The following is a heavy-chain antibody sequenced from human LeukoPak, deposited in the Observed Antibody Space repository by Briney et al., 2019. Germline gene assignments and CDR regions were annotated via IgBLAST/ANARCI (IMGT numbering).Heavy chain of an antibody. V-gene: IGHV3-53*01. CDR1: GFTVSNDY. Sequence: GGSLRLSCAVSGFTVSNDYMSWVRQAPGKGLEWVSVIYGGGSTYYADSVRGRFTISRDNSENTLYLQMDSLRAEDTAVYYCTRLLASSHPFFEPWGQGTLVTVSS. J-gene: IGHJ4*02. D-gene: IGHD3-3*01. CDR3: TRLLASSHPFFEP. CDR2: IYGGGST.